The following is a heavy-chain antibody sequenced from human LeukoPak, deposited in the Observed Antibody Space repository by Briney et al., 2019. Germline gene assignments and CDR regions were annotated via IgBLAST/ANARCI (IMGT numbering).Heavy chain of an antibody. Sequence: SETLSLTCTVSGGSISGYYWSWIRQPPGRGLEWIGHIYFIGSTNYNPSLKSRVTISGDTSNNQFSLKLTSVTAADTAVYYCARSSNSRFDPWGLGTLVTVSS. D-gene: IGHD5-18*01. CDR1: GGSISGYY. J-gene: IGHJ5*02. V-gene: IGHV4-59*01. CDR3: ARSSNSRFDP. CDR2: IYFIGST.